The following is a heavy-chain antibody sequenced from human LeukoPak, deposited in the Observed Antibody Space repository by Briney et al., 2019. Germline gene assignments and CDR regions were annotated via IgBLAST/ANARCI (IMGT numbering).Heavy chain of an antibody. CDR1: GDTFTSYG. CDR2: ISAYNGNT. V-gene: IGHV1-18*01. D-gene: IGHD5-12*01. Sequence: ASVKVSCNASGDTFTSYGISWVRQAPGQGLEWMGWISAYNGNTNYAQKLQGRDTMTTDTSTSTAYMELRSLRSDDTAVYYCARVRPRSGYSFDLWGRGTLVTVSS. J-gene: IGHJ2*01. CDR3: ARVRPRSGYSFDL.